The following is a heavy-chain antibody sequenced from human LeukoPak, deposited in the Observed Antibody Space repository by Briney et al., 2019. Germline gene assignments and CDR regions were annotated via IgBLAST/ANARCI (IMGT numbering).Heavy chain of an antibody. V-gene: IGHV3-9*03. CDR1: GFTFDDYA. Sequence: GGSLRLSCAASGFTFDDYAMHWVRQAPGKGLEWVSGISWNSGSIGYADSVKGRFTISRDNAKNSLYLQMNSLRAEDMALYYCAKADSSSWYGSFFDYWGQGTLVTVSS. CDR2: ISWNSGSI. J-gene: IGHJ4*02. D-gene: IGHD6-13*01. CDR3: AKADSSSWYGSFFDY.